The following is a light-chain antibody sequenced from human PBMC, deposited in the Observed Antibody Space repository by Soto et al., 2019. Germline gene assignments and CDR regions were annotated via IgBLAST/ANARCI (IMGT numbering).Light chain of an antibody. CDR3: QQYGSSPRT. CDR1: QSVSSSY. Sequence: EIVLTQSPGTLSLSPGERATLSCRASQSVSSSYLAWYQQKPGQAPRLLIYGASSRATGIPDRFSGSGSGTDFTLTISRMETEDFPVYYCQQYGSSPRTFGQGTKVDIK. CDR2: GAS. J-gene: IGKJ1*01. V-gene: IGKV3-20*01.